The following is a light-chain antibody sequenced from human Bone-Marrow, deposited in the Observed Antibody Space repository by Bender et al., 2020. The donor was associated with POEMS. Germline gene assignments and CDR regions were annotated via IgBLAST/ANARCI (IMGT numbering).Light chain of an antibody. V-gene: IGLV2-14*01. CDR2: DVS. CDR1: SSDVGSYNY. Sequence: QSALPQPASVSGSPGQSITISCTGTSSDVGSYNYVSWYQQHPGKAPKLMIYDVSNRPSGFSNRFPGSKSGNTASLTISGLQAEDEADYYCSSYASSNTWVFGGGTKLTVL. CDR3: SSYASSNTWV. J-gene: IGLJ3*02.